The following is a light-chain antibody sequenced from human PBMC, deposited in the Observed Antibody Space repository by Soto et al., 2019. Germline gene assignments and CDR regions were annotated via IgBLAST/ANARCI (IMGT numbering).Light chain of an antibody. CDR1: QNIRSW. J-gene: IGKJ1*01. V-gene: IGKV1-5*03. Sequence: DIQMTQSPSTLSASVGDRVTITCRASQNIRSWLAWYQQKPGKAPKLLIYKASSLESGVQSRFSGSESGTEFTLNSSSLQPDDFATYYCQQYASYWTFGQGTQVEIK. CDR3: QQYASYWT. CDR2: KAS.